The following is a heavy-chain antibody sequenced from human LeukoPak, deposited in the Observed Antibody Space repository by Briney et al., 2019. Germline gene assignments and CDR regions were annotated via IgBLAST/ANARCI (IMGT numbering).Heavy chain of an antibody. V-gene: IGHV4-4*02. CDR3: AREGGFYRPLDY. CDR1: GGFVSSTSW. CDR2: VHLDGRT. Sequence: PSGTLSLICGVSGGFVSSTSWWTWVRQPPGKGLEWIGEVHLDGRTNYNPSLESRLTMSVDLSENHISLKLTSVTAADTAVYYCAREGGFYRPLDYSGQAILVTVSS. D-gene: IGHD3-3*01. J-gene: IGHJ4*02.